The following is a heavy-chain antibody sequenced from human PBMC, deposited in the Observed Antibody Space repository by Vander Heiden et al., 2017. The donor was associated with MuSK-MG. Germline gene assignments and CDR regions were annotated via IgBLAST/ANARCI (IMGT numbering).Heavy chain of an antibody. Sequence: QVQLWESGGGVVQPGRSLRLSCAASGFTFSSYGMHWVRQAPGKGLEWVAVIWYDGSNKYYADSVKGRFTISRDNSKNTLYLQMNSLRAEDTAVYYCARDDSGAGTGFDYWGQGTLVTVSS. V-gene: IGHV3-33*01. J-gene: IGHJ4*02. D-gene: IGHD1-1*01. CDR2: IWYDGSNK. CDR3: ARDDSGAGTGFDY. CDR1: GFTFSSYG.